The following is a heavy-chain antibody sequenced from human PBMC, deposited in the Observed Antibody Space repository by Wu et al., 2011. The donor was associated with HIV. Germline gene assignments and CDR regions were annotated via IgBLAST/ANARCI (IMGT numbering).Heavy chain of an antibody. CDR3: ARDGAADHITSYFDY. D-gene: IGHD1-20*01. CDR1: GYSFTDHH. J-gene: IGHJ4*01. CDR2: MNPNNGDT. Sequence: QVQLVQSGAELKKPGASVKVSCEASGYSFTDHHIHWVRQAPGQGLEWLGWMNPNNGDTAYAQTFLGRVTMTRDTSINTAYMELSRLTSDDTALYYCARDGAADHITSYFDYWGLEPWSSSPQ. V-gene: IGHV1-2*02.